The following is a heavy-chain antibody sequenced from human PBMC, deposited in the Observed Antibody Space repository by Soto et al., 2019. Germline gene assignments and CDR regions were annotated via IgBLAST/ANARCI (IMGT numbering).Heavy chain of an antibody. CDR2: IYYSGST. CDR3: ARGDYDILTGYHFDY. J-gene: IGHJ4*02. D-gene: IGHD3-9*01. CDR1: GGSISRGDPY. Sequence: SETLSLTCTVSGGSISRGDPYWMWIRQPPGKGLEWIGHIYYSGSTYYSPSLKSRVTLSVDTSKNQFSLKLTSVTAADTAVYYCARGDYDILTGYHFDYWGQGTLVTVSS. V-gene: IGHV4-30-4*01.